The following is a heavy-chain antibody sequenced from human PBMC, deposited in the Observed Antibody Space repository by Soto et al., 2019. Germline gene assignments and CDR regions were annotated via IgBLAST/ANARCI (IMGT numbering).Heavy chain of an antibody. J-gene: IGHJ6*03. CDR2: IYSGGST. CDR3: AREIRGFVVVAAKGGSGYYMDV. CDR1: GFTVSSNY. D-gene: IGHD2-15*01. V-gene: IGHV3-66*01. Sequence: PGGSLRLSCAASGFTVSSNYMSWVRQAPGKGLEWVSVIYSGGSTYYADSVKGRFTISRDNSKNTLYLQMNSLRAEDTAVYYCAREIRGFVVVAAKGGSGYYMDVWGKGTTVTVSS.